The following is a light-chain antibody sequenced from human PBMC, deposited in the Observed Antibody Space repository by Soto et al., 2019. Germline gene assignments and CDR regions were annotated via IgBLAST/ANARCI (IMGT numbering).Light chain of an antibody. V-gene: IGLV2-14*01. J-gene: IGLJ1*01. CDR2: EVN. Sequence: QSVLTQPASVSGSPGQSITISCGGTSSDVGAYIYVSWYQQYPGKAPKLIIYEVNNRPSGVSGRFSGSKSDTTAFLTISGLQAEDEADYYCSSYSDSDTEVFGTGTKVTV. CDR3: SSYSDSDTEV. CDR1: SSDVGAYIY.